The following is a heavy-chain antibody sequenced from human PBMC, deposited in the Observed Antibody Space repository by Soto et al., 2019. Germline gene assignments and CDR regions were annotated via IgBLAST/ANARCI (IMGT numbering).Heavy chain of an antibody. D-gene: IGHD6-13*01. CDR3: ARAAAATYYYYGMDV. J-gene: IGHJ6*02. CDR2: IFPGDAET. V-gene: IGHV5-51*01. Sequence: PGESLNISCQGSGYNFATHWIGWVRHKAGKGLEWMGIIFPGDAETRYSPSFQGHITISADKSISTAYLQWSSLKASDTAMYYCARAAAATYYYYGMDVWGQGTTVTVSS. CDR1: GYNFATHW.